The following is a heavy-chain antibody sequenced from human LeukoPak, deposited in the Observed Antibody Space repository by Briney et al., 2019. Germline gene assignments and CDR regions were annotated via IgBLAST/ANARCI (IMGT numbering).Heavy chain of an antibody. CDR3: ARTIIVDRRLDY. V-gene: IGHV1-18*01. Sequence: ASVKVSCEASGYTFTSYGISWVRQAPGQGLEWMGWISAYNGNTNYAQKLQCRVTMTTDTSTSTAYMELRSLRSDDTAVYYCARTIIVDRRLDYWGQGTLVTVSS. CDR2: ISAYNGNT. CDR1: GYTFTSYG. D-gene: IGHD2-15*01. J-gene: IGHJ4*02.